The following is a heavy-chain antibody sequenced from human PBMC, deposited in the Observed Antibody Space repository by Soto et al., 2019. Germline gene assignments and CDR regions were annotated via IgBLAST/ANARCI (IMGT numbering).Heavy chain of an antibody. CDR3: AKDLTPTVTTPFDY. Sequence: SLRLSCAASGFTFDDYAMHWVRQAPGKGLEWVSGISWNSGSIGYADSVKGRFTISRDNAKNSLYLQMNSLRAEDTALYYCAKDLTPTVTTPFDYWGQGTLVTVSS. J-gene: IGHJ4*02. V-gene: IGHV3-9*01. D-gene: IGHD4-17*01. CDR2: ISWNSGSI. CDR1: GFTFDDYA.